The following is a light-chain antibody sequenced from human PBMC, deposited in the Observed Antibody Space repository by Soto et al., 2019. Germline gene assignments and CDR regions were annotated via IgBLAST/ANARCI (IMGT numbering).Light chain of an antibody. Sequence: QSALTQPRSVSGSPGQSVTISCTGTSSDVGTYNYVSWYQQLPGTAPKLLIYDNNKRPSGIPDRFSGSKSGTSGTLDITGLQTGDEADYYCATWDGSLPGEVFGGGTKVTVL. J-gene: IGLJ2*01. CDR2: DNN. CDR3: ATWDGSLPGEV. CDR1: SSDVGTYNY. V-gene: IGLV1-51*01.